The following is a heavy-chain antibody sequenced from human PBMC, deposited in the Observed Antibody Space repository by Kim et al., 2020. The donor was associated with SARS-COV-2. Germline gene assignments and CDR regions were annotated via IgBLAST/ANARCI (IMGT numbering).Heavy chain of an antibody. CDR3: ASGGYSSSWSIGEAFDF. CDR2: ISDDANNK. Sequence: GGSLRLSCAASGFTFSDFAFHWVRQAPGKGLEWVAVISDDANNKYDAESVKGRFTISRDNSKNTLYLQMNSLRAEDTAVYYCASGGYSSSWSIGEAFDFWGQGTMVTLST. V-gene: IGHV3-30*04. J-gene: IGHJ3*01. D-gene: IGHD6-13*01. CDR1: GFTFSDFA.